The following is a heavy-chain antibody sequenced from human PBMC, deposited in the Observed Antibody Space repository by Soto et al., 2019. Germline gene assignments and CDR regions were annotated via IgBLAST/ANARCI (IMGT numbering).Heavy chain of an antibody. V-gene: IGHV4-59*08. Sequence: ETLSLTCTVSGGSISSYYWSWIRQPPGKGLEWIGYIYYSGSTNYNPSLKSRVTISVDTSKNQFSLKLSSVTAADTAVYYCARHEYCSSTSCQYYYYMDVWGKGTTVTVSS. CDR2: IYYSGST. CDR3: ARHEYCSSTSCQYYYYMDV. D-gene: IGHD2-2*01. CDR1: GGSISSYY. J-gene: IGHJ6*03.